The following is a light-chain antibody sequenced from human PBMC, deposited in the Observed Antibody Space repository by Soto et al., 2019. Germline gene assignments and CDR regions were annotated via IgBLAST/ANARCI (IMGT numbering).Light chain of an antibody. CDR1: QSVSRK. CDR2: GTT. V-gene: IGKV3-15*01. Sequence: EIVMTQSPATLSVSPGERVTLSCRASQSVSRKLAWYQQKPGQAPRLLIYGTTTRATGIPARFSGSGSGTEFTLTISSLQSEDFGIYYCHQYYGIPYTFGQGTKLEIK. CDR3: HQYYGIPYT. J-gene: IGKJ2*01.